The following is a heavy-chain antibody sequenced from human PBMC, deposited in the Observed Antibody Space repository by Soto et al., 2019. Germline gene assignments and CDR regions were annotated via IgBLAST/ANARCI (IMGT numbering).Heavy chain of an antibody. CDR3: ARSLFGVVITHYFDY. D-gene: IGHD3-3*01. J-gene: IGHJ4*02. V-gene: IGHV3-48*02. Sequence: EVQLVESGGGLVQPGGSLRLSCAASGFTFSRYNMNWVRQAPGKGLEWVSYISTGSGTIYYADSVKGRFTISRDNAKNSLFLQMNSLRDEDTAVYYCARSLFGVVITHYFDYWGQGTLVTVSS. CDR1: GFTFSRYN. CDR2: ISTGSGTI.